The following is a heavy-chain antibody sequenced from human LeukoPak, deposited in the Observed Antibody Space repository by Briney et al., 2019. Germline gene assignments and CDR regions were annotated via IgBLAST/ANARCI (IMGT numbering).Heavy chain of an antibody. D-gene: IGHD3-9*01. CDR2: IYHSGST. CDR3: AKDRSRRYFDFFRAFDI. CDR1: GGSISSSNW. J-gene: IGHJ3*02. Sequence: SETLSLTCAVSGGSISSSNWWSWVRQPPGKGLEWIGEIYHSGSTNYNPSLKSRVTISVDKSKNQFSLKLSSVTAADTAVYYCAKDRSRRYFDFFRAFDIWGQGTMVTVSS. V-gene: IGHV4-4*02.